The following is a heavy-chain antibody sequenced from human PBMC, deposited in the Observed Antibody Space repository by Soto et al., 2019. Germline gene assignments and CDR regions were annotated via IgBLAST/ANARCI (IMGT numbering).Heavy chain of an antibody. CDR3: AKCKALVIAVAPVDY. CDR2: ISGSGGST. Sequence: EVQLLESGGGLVQPGGSLRLSCAASGFTFSSYAMSWVRQAPGKGLEWVSAISGSGGSTYYADSVKGRFTISRDNSKNTLYLHMNSLRAEDTAVYYCAKCKALVIAVAPVDYWGQGTLVTVSS. CDR1: GFTFSSYA. J-gene: IGHJ4*02. V-gene: IGHV3-23*01. D-gene: IGHD6-19*01.